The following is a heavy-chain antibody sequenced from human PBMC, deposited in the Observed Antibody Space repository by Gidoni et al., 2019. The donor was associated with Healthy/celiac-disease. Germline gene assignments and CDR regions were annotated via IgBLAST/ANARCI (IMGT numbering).Heavy chain of an antibody. CDR2: ITSKTDGGTT. CDR1: GFTCSKDW. V-gene: IGHV3-15*01. J-gene: IGHJ4*02. D-gene: IGHD3-10*01. Sequence: DVQLVEPGGGLVKLVRCLRLTSAASGFTCSKDWLSWVRKAPGKGLEWFGRITSKTDGGTTDYAAPVKGRFTSSRDDSKNTLSLQMNSLKTEDTAVYYCTTEGTFWGQGTLVTVSS. CDR3: TTEGTF.